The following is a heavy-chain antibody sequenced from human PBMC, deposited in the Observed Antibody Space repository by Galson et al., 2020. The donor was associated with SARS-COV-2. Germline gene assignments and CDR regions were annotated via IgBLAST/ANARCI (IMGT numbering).Heavy chain of an antibody. D-gene: IGHD2-2*02. CDR3: TKDKVCSGTSCYTGFDY. Sequence: SLKISCAASGFSFGDSAMHWVRQAPGKGLEWVSGISWNSVNIAYADSVKGRFTISRDNAKNSLYLQMDSLRAEDMAFYYCTKDKVCSGTSCYTGFDYWGQGTLVTVSS. CDR2: ISWNSVNI. CDR1: GFSFGDSA. J-gene: IGHJ4*02. V-gene: IGHV3-9*03.